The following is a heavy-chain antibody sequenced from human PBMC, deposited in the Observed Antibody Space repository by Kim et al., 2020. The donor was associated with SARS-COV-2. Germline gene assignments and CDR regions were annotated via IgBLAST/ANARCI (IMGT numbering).Heavy chain of an antibody. CDR3: ARDLKGYYSADY. V-gene: IGHV3-48*02. CDR2: ISSSSSNI. D-gene: IGHD3-22*01. Sequence: GGSLRLSCAASGFMLSSYSLNWVRQAPGKGLEWISYISSSSSNIYYADSLKGRFTLSRDNAKNTLYLQMNSLRDEDAAVYYCARDLKGYYSADYWGQGTLVTVSS. J-gene: IGHJ4*02. CDR1: GFMLSSYS.